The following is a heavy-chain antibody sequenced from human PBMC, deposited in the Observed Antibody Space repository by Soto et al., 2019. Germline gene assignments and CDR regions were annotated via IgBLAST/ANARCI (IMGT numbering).Heavy chain of an antibody. V-gene: IGHV3-23*01. J-gene: IGHJ4*02. CDR1: GFTFNSYA. CDR2: VSGSGGST. CDR3: AKPPDYNWNDY. Sequence: EVQLLESGGGLVQPGGSLRLSCAASGFTFNSYAMSWVRQAPGKGLEWISAVSGSGGSTYYADSVKGRFTISRDNSKDMLYLQMNNLRAEDTAVYYCAKPPDYNWNDYWGQGTLVTVSS. D-gene: IGHD1-20*01.